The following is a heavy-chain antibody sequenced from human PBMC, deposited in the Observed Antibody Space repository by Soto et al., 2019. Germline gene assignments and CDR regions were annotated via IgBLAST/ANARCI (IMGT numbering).Heavy chain of an antibody. CDR1: GGSFSGYY. V-gene: IGHV4-34*01. J-gene: IGHJ6*02. CDR3: ERDRRVYGMDV. Sequence: PSETLSLTCAVYGGSFSGYYWSWIRQPPGKGLEWIGEINHSGSTNYNPSLKSRVTISVDTSKNQFSLKLSSVTAADTAVYYCERDRRVYGMDVWGQGTTVTVSS. CDR2: INHSGST.